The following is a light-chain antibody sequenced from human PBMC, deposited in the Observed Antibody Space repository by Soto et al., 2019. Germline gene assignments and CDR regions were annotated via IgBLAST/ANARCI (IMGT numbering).Light chain of an antibody. Sequence: QSVLTQPASVSGSPGQSITISCSGTSSDVGAFNYVSWYQHHPGKAPKLLIYEVTNRPSGVSNRFSGSKSGNTASLTISGPHAEDEADYYCSSYTSLSTLVFGTGTKVT. J-gene: IGLJ1*01. V-gene: IGLV2-14*01. CDR2: EVT. CDR3: SSYTSLSTLV. CDR1: SSDVGAFNY.